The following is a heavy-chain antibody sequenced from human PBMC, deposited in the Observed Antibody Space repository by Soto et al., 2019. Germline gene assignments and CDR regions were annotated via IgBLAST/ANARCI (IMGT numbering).Heavy chain of an antibody. V-gene: IGHV1-3*01. J-gene: IGHJ4*02. Sequence: QVQLVQSGAEVKKPGASVKVSCKASGYTFTSYAMHWVRQAPGQRLEWMGWINAGNGNTKYSQKFQGRVTITRDTSASTAYMELSSLRSEDTAVYYCARAVHIRRIAAAGTGHFDYWGQGTLVTVSS. CDR2: INAGNGNT. CDR1: GYTFTSYA. CDR3: ARAVHIRRIAAAGTGHFDY. D-gene: IGHD6-13*01.